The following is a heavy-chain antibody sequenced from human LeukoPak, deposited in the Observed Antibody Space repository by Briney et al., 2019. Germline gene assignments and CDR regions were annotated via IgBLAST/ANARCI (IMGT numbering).Heavy chain of an antibody. CDR1: GFTFSNYW. V-gene: IGHV3-7*01. Sequence: GGSLRLSCAASGFTFSNYWMSWVRQAPGKGLEWVANIKEDGSEKYGVDSVKGRFTISRDNARNSLYLQMNSLRAEDTAVYYCASGRQLGYWGQGTLVTVSS. D-gene: IGHD6-13*01. J-gene: IGHJ4*02. CDR3: ASGRQLGY. CDR2: IKEDGSEK.